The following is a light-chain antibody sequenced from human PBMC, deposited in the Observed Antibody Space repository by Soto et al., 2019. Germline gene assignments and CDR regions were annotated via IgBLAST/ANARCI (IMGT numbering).Light chain of an antibody. CDR3: QADCSSPWT. CDR1: QRVLYSSSNKNY. J-gene: IGKJ1*01. CDR2: WAS. V-gene: IGKV4-1*01. Sequence: DIVMTQSPDSLAVSLGERATINCKSSQRVLYSSSNKNYLAWYQQKPGQPPKLLIYWASTRESGVPDRFSGSGSGTDFTLTISSLQAEDVAVYYCQADCSSPWTFGQGTKVEIK.